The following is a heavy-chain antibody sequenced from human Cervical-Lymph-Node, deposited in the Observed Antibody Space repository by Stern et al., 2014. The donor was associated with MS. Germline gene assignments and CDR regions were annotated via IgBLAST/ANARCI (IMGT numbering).Heavy chain of an antibody. CDR3: ANRDMGCTYGRHDS. CDR2: IIPMFGTP. D-gene: IGHD3-16*01. J-gene: IGHJ4*02. Sequence: VQLVASGAEVKKPGSSVKVSCKASGGTFNNHVISWVRQARGQGLEWMGGIIPMFGTPNYARKFQGRVTIIADKSTSTVHMVLRNLNDEDTAMYYCANRDMGCTYGRHDSWGQGTLVTVS. V-gene: IGHV1-69*06. CDR1: GGTFNNHV.